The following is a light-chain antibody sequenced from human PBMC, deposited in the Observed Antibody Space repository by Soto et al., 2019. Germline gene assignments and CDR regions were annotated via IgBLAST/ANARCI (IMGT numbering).Light chain of an antibody. J-gene: IGLJ2*01. CDR3: GAWDSSLHAGV. Sequence: QSALTQPASVSGSPGQSITISCAGTGGDIGAYNYVSWYQQHPGKAPKLMIYEVIRRPSGISNRFSGSKSGNTASLTISTLQAEDEADYYCGAWDSSLHAGVFGGGTKLTVL. CDR1: GGDIGAYNY. CDR2: EVI. V-gene: IGLV2-14*01.